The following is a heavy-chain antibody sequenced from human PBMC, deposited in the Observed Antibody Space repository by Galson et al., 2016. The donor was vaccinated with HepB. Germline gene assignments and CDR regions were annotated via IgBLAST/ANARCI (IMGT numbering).Heavy chain of an antibody. CDR1: GFTFSSYW. V-gene: IGHV3-74*01. CDR2: INSDGSST. D-gene: IGHD3-10*01. J-gene: IGHJ4*02. Sequence: SLRLSCAASGFTFSSYWMHWVRQAPGKGLVWVSRINSDGSSTSYADSVKGRFTISRDNAKNTLYLQMNNLRAEDTAVYYCARVGISSALIRGLIDYWGQGTLVTVSS. CDR3: ARVGISSALIRGLIDY.